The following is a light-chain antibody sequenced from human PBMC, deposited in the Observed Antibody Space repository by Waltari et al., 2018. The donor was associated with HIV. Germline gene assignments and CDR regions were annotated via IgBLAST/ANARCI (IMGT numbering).Light chain of an antibody. CDR1: QSVSSK. Sequence: EIVMTQSPGTLSVSPGERATLSCRASQSVSSKLAWYQQKPGQAPRLLIYRASTRATSIPSRFSGSGSGTEFNLTISNFQSEDFAVYYCQQSDNWPPWTFGRGTKVEVK. V-gene: IGKV3-15*01. CDR3: QQSDNWPPWT. CDR2: RAS. J-gene: IGKJ1*01.